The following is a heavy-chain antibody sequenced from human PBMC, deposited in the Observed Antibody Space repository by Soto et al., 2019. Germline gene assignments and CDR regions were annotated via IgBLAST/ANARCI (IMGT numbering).Heavy chain of an antibody. CDR3: ARVHGNYNWFDP. CDR1: SGSISSGDYY. J-gene: IGHJ5*02. Sequence: QVQLQESGPGLVKPSQTLSLTCTVSSGSISSGDYYWSWIHQSPGKGLEWIGYVYNSGTTYYNPSLRSRLTISVDTSKNQFSLKLSSVTAADTAVYYCARVHGNYNWFDPWGQGTLVTVSS. V-gene: IGHV4-30-4*01. CDR2: VYNSGTT.